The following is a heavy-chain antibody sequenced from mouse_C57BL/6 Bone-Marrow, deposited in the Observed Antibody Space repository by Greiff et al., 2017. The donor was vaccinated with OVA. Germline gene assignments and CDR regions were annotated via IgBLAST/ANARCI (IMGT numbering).Heavy chain of an antibody. Sequence: QVQLKQPGAELVKPGASVKLSCKASGYTFTSYWMHWVKQRPGQGLEWIGMIPPNSGSTNYNEKFKSKATLTVDKSSSTAYMQLSSLTSEDSAVYYCAREGWFLDYWGQGTTLTVSS. J-gene: IGHJ2*01. D-gene: IGHD1-1*02. CDR1: GYTFTSYW. CDR2: IPPNSGST. V-gene: IGHV1-64*01. CDR3: AREGWFLDY.